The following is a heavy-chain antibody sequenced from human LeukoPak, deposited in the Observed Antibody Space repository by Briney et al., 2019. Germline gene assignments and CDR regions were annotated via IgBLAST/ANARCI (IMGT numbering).Heavy chain of an antibody. V-gene: IGHV3-21*01. J-gene: IGHJ4*02. CDR1: GFTFSTYN. CDR3: ARDGAVGSGNEFDH. D-gene: IGHD5-12*01. Sequence: GGSLRLSCAASGFTFSTYNMNWVRQAPGKGMEWVSSISSSSSDIYYADSMKGRFTISRDNAKNSVYLQMNSLRAEDTAVYYCARDGAVGSGNEFDHWGQGTLVTVSS. CDR2: ISSSSSDI.